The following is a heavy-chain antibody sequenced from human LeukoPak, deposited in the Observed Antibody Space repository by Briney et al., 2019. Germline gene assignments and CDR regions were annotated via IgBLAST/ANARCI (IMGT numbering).Heavy chain of an antibody. Sequence: PGGSLRLSCAASGITFSSYWMHWVRQAPGKGLVWVSRINSDGSSTSYVDSVRGRFTISRDNAKNTLYLQMNSPRAEDTAVYYCVRSYGSGSYYYGYWGQGTLVTVSS. CDR2: INSDGSST. V-gene: IGHV3-74*01. J-gene: IGHJ4*02. CDR3: VRSYGSGSYYYGY. CDR1: GITFSSYW. D-gene: IGHD3-10*01.